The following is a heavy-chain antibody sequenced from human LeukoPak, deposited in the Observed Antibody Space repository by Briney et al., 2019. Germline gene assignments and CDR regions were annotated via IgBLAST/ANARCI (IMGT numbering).Heavy chain of an antibody. J-gene: IGHJ4*01. CDR1: GGSISSYY. D-gene: IGHD6-19*01. CDR2: IYYSGST. CDR3: ARTTIAVAMDY. Sequence: SETLSLTCTVSGGSISSYYWSWSRQPPGKGLERIGNIYYSGSTNYNPSLKSRVTISVGTSKNQFSLKLSSVTAADTAVYYCARTTIAVAMDYWGQGTLVTVSS. V-gene: IGHV4-59*08.